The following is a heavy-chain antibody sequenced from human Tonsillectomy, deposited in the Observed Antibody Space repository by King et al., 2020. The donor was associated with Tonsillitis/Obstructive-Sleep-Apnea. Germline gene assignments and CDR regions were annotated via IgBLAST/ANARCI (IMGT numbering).Heavy chain of an antibody. J-gene: IGHJ3*02. Sequence: ITLKESGPTLVKPTQTLTLTCTFSGFSLSTSGVGVGWIRQPPGKALEWLALIYWDDDKRYSPSLKSRLTITKDTSKNQVVLTMTNMDPVDTATYFCAHRNGRGWYADGAFDIWGQGTMVTVSS. CDR3: AHRNGRGWYADGAFDI. V-gene: IGHV2-5*02. CDR2: IYWDDDK. D-gene: IGHD6-19*01. CDR1: GFSLSTSGVG.